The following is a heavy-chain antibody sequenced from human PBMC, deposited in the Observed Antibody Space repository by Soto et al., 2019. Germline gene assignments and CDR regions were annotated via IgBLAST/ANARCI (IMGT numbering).Heavy chain of an antibody. CDR3: VRGTNAAPGLDY. Sequence: PGGSLRLSCAASGFTAGLNFMTWVRQAPGKGLEWVSVINAAGTTHYAESVKGRFSISRDDSKNSLYLQMNSLRAADTGVYYCVRGTNAAPGLDYWGQGILVTVSS. D-gene: IGHD1-1*01. V-gene: IGHV3-66*01. J-gene: IGHJ4*02. CDR1: GFTAGLNF. CDR2: INAAGTT.